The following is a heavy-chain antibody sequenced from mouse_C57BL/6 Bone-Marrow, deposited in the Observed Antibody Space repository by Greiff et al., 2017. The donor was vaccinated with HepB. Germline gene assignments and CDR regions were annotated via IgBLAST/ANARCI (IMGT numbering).Heavy chain of an antibody. CDR2: ISNGGGST. D-gene: IGHD2-2*01. CDR3: ARHGDYGYDY. Sequence: EVKLQESGGGLVQPGGSLKLSCAASGFTLSSYTMSWVRQTPEKRLEWVAYISNGGGSTYYPDTVKGRFTISRDNAKNTLYLQMSSLKSEDTAMYYCARHGDYGYDYWGQGTTLTVSS. V-gene: IGHV5-12-2*01. CDR1: GFTLSSYT. J-gene: IGHJ2*01.